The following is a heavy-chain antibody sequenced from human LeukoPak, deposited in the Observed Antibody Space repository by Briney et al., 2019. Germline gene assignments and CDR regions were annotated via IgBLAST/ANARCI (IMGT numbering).Heavy chain of an antibody. CDR3: ATASILTGYPTFDY. CDR1: GGSISSYY. CDR2: IYYSGST. J-gene: IGHJ4*02. D-gene: IGHD3-9*01. Sequence: PSETLSLTCTVSGGSISSYYWSWIRQPPGKGLEWIGYIYYSGSTYYNPSLKSRVTISVDTSKNQFSLKLSSVTAADTAVYYCATASILTGYPTFDYWGQGTLVTVSS. V-gene: IGHV4-59*01.